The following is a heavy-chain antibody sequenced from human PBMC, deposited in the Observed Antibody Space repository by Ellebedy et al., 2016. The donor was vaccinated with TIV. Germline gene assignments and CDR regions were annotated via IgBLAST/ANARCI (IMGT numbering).Heavy chain of an antibody. V-gene: IGHV1-69*04. CDR2: NIPILGKP. CDR1: GATFSTYA. CDR3: ARLASYMADMDV. D-gene: IGHD2-15*01. J-gene: IGHJ6*04. Sequence: AASVKVSCKASGATFSTYAINWVRQAPGQGLEWMGRNIPILGKPNNAQKFQGRVTITADKSTSTADMELSSLRSEDTAVYYCARLASYMADMDVWGKGTTVTVSS.